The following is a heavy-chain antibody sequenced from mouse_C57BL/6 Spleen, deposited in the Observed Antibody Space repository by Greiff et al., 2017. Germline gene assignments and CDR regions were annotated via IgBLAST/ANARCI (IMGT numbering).Heavy chain of an antibody. D-gene: IGHD1-1*01. CDR3: ARDNYGSRPYWYFDV. CDR2: ISDGGSYT. CDR1: GFTFSSYA. Sequence: EVQRVESGGGLVKPGGSLKLSCAASGFTFSSYAMSWVRQTPEQRLEWVATISDGGSYTYYPDNVKGRFTISRDTAKNNLYLQMSHLKSEDTAMYYCARDNYGSRPYWYFDVWGTGTTVTVSS. V-gene: IGHV5-4*01. J-gene: IGHJ1*03.